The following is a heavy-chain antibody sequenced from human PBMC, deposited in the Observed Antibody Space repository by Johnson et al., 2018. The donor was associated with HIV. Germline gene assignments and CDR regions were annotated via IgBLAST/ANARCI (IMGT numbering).Heavy chain of an antibody. D-gene: IGHD3-16*02. V-gene: IGHV3-43*01. CDR1: GFTFDDYT. J-gene: IGHJ3*02. CDR3: AKGSLVGPNDAFDI. Sequence: VQLVESGGGVVRPGGSLRLSCEASGFTFDDYTMHWVRQAPGKGLEWVSLISWDGGSTYYADSVKGRFTISRDNSKNSLYLQMNSLRTEDTALYYCAKGSLVGPNDAFDIWGQGTMVTVSS. CDR2: ISWDGGST.